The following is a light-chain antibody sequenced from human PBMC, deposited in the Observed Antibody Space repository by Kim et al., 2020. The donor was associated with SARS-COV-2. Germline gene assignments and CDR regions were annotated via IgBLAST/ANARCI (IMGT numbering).Light chain of an antibody. J-gene: IGKJ1*01. Sequence: DIQMTQSPSSLSASVGDRVTITCRPSQSISSYLNWYQQKPGKAPKLLIYAASSLQSGVPSRFSGSGSGTDFTLTISSLQPEDFATYYCQQEWTFGQGTKVDIK. CDR1: QSISSY. CDR2: AAS. V-gene: IGKV1-39*01. CDR3: QQEWT.